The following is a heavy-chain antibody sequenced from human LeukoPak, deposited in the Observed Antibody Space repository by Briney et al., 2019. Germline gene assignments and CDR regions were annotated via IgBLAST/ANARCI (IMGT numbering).Heavy chain of an antibody. Sequence: PGGSLRLSCAASGFTFSKEVMHWVRQAPGKGLEYVSTITSNGDSTYSADSVKGRFTISRDNSKDTLYLQMGSLRAEDTAGYYCVRDYSGTHSFDYWGQGTLVTVSS. CDR2: ITSNGDST. CDR3: VRDYSGTHSFDY. V-gene: IGHV3-64*02. D-gene: IGHD1-26*01. CDR1: GFTFSKEV. J-gene: IGHJ4*02.